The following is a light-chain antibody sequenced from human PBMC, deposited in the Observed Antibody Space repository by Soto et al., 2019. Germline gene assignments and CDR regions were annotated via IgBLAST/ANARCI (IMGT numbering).Light chain of an antibody. Sequence: QSALTQPASVSGSPGQSIAISCTGTSSDVGGYNYVSWYQQHPGKTPNLMIYDVSNRPSGVSNRFSGSKSGNTASLTISGLQAEDEDDYYCSSDTSSSTWVFGGGTKLTVL. J-gene: IGLJ3*02. CDR3: SSDTSSSTWV. V-gene: IGLV2-14*01. CDR2: DVS. CDR1: SSDVGGYNY.